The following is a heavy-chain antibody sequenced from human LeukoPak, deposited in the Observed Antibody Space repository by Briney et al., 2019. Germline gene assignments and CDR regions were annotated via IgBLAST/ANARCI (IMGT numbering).Heavy chain of an antibody. J-gene: IGHJ6*03. CDR2: INSDGSST. Sequence: GGSLRLSCAASGFTFSSYWMHWVRQAPGKGLVWVSRINSDGSSTSYADSVKGRFTISRDNAKNTLYLQMNSLRAEDTAVYYCARDHLSSGSSPDYYYYYYMDVWGKGTTVTISS. D-gene: IGHD6-19*01. CDR1: GFTFSSYW. CDR3: ARDHLSSGSSPDYYYYYYMDV. V-gene: IGHV3-74*01.